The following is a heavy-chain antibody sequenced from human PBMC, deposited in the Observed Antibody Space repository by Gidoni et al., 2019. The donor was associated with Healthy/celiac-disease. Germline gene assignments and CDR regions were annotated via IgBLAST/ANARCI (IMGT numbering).Heavy chain of an antibody. CDR2: IYYSGST. J-gene: IGHJ5*02. V-gene: IGHV4-39*01. CDR1: GGSISSSSYY. Sequence: QLQLQESGPGLVKPSETLSLNCTASGGSISSSSYYWGWIRQPPGKGLEWMGSIYYSGSTYYNPSLMSRVTISVDTSKNQFSLKLSSVTAADTAVYYCARHIRDYGSGSPNWFDPWGQGTLVTVSS. CDR3: ARHIRDYGSGSPNWFDP. D-gene: IGHD3-10*01.